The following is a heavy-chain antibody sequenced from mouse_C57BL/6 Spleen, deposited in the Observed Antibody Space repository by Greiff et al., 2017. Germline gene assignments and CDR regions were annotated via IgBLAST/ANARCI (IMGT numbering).Heavy chain of an antibody. CDR2: ISSGSSTI. CDR3: ARGAYYSNYDYAMDY. Sequence: EVQVVESGGGLVKPGGSLKLSCAASGFTFSDYGMHWVRQAPEKGLEWVAYISSGSSTIYYADTVKGRFTISRDNAKNTLFLQMTSLRSEDTAMYYCARGAYYSNYDYAMDYWGQGTSVTVSS. D-gene: IGHD2-5*01. V-gene: IGHV5-17*01. CDR1: GFTFSDYG. J-gene: IGHJ4*01.